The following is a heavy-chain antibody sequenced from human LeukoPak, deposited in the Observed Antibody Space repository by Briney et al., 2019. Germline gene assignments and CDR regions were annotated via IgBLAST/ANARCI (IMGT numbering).Heavy chain of an antibody. CDR1: GYSFTSYW. Sequence: HGESLKISCKGSGYSFTSYWIGWVRQMPGKGLEWMGIIYPGDSDTRYSPSFQGQVTISADKSISTAYLQWSSLKASDTAMYYCARRRAPGGDILTGSRDAFDIWGQGTMVTVSS. J-gene: IGHJ3*02. CDR3: ARRRAPGGDILTGSRDAFDI. V-gene: IGHV5-51*01. CDR2: IYPGDSDT. D-gene: IGHD3-9*01.